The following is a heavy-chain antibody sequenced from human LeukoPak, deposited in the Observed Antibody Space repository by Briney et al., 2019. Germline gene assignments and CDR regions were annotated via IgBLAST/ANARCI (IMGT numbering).Heavy chain of an antibody. CDR1: GGSISSSSYY. CDR3: ARVYGSGSYYNGYYYYYMDV. Sequence: SDTLSLTCTVSGGSISSSSYYWGWIRQPPGKGLEWIGSIYYSGSTYYNPSLKSRVTISVDTSKNQFSLKLSSVTAADTAVYYCARVYGSGSYYNGYYYYYMDVWGKGTTVTISS. J-gene: IGHJ6*03. V-gene: IGHV4-39*01. CDR2: IYYSGST. D-gene: IGHD3-10*01.